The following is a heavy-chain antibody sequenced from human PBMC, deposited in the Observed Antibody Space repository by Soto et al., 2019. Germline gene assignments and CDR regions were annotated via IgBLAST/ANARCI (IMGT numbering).Heavy chain of an antibody. Sequence: QVQLVQSGAEVKKPESSVKVSCKAPGGTFSTYAISWVRQAPGQGLEWMGGIIPMFGTANYAQRFQDRVTITADESTNTVYMELSSLRSEDTAVYFCASGIQLWLRRINNGYSGWGQGTLVNVSS. CDR3: ASGIQLWLRRINNGYSG. V-gene: IGHV1-69*12. CDR2: IIPMFGTA. D-gene: IGHD5-18*01. J-gene: IGHJ4*02. CDR1: GGTFSTYA.